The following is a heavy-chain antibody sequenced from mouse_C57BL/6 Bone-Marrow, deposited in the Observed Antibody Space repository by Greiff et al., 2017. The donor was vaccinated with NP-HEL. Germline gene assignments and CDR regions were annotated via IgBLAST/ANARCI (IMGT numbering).Heavy chain of an antibody. Sequence: VQLHQSGPELVKPGASVKISCKASGYTFTDYYMNWVKQSHGKSLEWIGDINPNNGGTSYNQKFKGKATLTVDKSSSTAYMELRSLTSEDSAVYYCARRDTTVVDYWGQGTTLTVSS. V-gene: IGHV1-26*01. D-gene: IGHD1-1*01. CDR2: INPNNGGT. CDR3: ARRDTTVVDY. J-gene: IGHJ2*01. CDR1: GYTFTDYY.